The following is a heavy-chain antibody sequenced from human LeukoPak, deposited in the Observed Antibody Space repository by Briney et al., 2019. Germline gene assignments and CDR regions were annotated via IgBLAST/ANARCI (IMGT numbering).Heavy chain of an antibody. CDR1: GFTFSSYE. Sequence: PGGSLRLSCAASGFTFSSYEMNWVRQAPGKGLEWVSYISSSSSTIYYADSVKGRFTISRDNAKNSLYLQMNSLRAEDTAVYYCARDAFRYYYGSGSNDYWGQGTLVTASS. CDR2: ISSSSSTI. J-gene: IGHJ4*02. CDR3: ARDAFRYYYGSGSNDY. D-gene: IGHD3-10*01. V-gene: IGHV3-48*01.